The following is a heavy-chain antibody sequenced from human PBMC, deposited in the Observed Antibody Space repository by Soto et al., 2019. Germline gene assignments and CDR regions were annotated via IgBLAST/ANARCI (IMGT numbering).Heavy chain of an antibody. V-gene: IGHV4-30-4*01. Sequence: SETLSLTCTVSGGSINSGDFFWSWIRQPPGKGLEWIGNIFYSGSTYYNPSLKSRLTISVDTSKNQFSLKVRSVTAADTAVYFCAREIIKNTVTKPYNWFDTWGQGTLVTVSS. D-gene: IGHD4-17*01. J-gene: IGHJ5*02. CDR1: GGSINSGDFF. CDR3: AREIIKNTVTKPYNWFDT. CDR2: IFYSGST.